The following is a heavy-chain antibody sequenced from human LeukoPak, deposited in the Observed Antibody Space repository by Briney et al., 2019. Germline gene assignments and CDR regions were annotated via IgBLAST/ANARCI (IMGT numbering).Heavy chain of an antibody. D-gene: IGHD4-17*01. CDR1: GITFSRFW. V-gene: IGHV3-30-3*01. J-gene: IGHJ4*02. CDR3: ARDRVDYGFSIFDY. CDR2: ISYDGSNK. Sequence: GGSLRLSCAASGITFSRFWMSWVRQAPGKGLEWVAVISYDGSNKYYADSVKGRFTISRDNSKNTLYLQMNSLRAEDTAVYYCARDRVDYGFSIFDYWGQGTLVTVSS.